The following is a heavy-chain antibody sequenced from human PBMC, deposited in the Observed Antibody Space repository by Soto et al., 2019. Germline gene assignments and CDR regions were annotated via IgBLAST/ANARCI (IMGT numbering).Heavy chain of an antibody. D-gene: IGHD4-17*01. J-gene: IGHJ4*02. CDR1: GVSVNSGNFY. V-gene: IGHV4-61*01. CDR3: ARGATVTQYDY. Sequence: QVQLQASGPGLVKPSETLSLTCTVSGVSVNSGNFYWAWIRQPPGKGLEWIGFGSYSGTTNYKPSLKSRVTISVAAARSQISLKVTSLTAADTAVYYCARGATVTQYDYWGQGTLVSVSS. CDR2: GSYSGTT.